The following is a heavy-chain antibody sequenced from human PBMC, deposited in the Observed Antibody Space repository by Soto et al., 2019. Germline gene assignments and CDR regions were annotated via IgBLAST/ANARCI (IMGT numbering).Heavy chain of an antibody. CDR1: MDSVSNNRAT. J-gene: IGHJ4*02. V-gene: IGHV6-1*01. CDR3: ARRPPDFNSGFDF. CDR2: TYYRSKWIS. D-gene: IGHD1-26*01. Sequence: SQTLSLTCAISMDSVSNNRATWNWIRQSPSGGLEWLGRTYYRSKWISDYAMSVKGRISINPDTSKNLVSLHLNFVTPEDTAVYYCARRPPDFNSGFDFWAQGTPVTVSS.